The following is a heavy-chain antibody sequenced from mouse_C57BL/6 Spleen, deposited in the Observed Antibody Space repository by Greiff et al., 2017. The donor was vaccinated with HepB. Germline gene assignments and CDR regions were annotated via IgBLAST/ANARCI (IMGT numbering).Heavy chain of an antibody. D-gene: IGHD2-2*01. CDR1: GYSFTGYF. CDR3: ARLDEGGVTTD. V-gene: IGHV1-20*01. CDR2: INPYNGDT. J-gene: IGHJ2*01. Sequence: VQLQQSGPELVKPGDSVKISCKASGYSFTGYFMNWVMQSHGKSLEWIGRINPYNGDTFYNQKFKGKATLTVDKSSSTAHMELRSLTSEDSAVYYCARLDEGGVTTDWGQGTTLTVSS.